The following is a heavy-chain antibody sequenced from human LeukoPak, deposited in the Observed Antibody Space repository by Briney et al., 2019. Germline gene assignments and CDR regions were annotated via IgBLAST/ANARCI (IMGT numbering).Heavy chain of an antibody. CDR2: IYYSGST. Sequence: SETLSLTCTVSGGSISSSSYYWGWIRQPPGKGLEWIGSIYYSGSTYYNPSLKSRVTISVDTSKNQFSLKLSSVTAADTAVYYCARPSSNYPSYYFDYWGQGTLVTVSS. D-gene: IGHD4-11*01. CDR3: ARPSSNYPSYYFDY. CDR1: GGSISSSSYY. V-gene: IGHV4-39*01. J-gene: IGHJ4*02.